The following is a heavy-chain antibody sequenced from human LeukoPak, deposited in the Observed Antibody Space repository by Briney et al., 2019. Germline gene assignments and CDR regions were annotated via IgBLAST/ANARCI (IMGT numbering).Heavy chain of an antibody. Sequence: GGSLRLSCAASGFTFSSYEMNWVRQAPGKGLEWVSYISSSGSTIYYADSVKGRFTISRDNAKNSLYLQMNSLRAEDTAVYYCASDMGDYYYYYMDVWGKGTTVTVSS. D-gene: IGHD3-16*01. V-gene: IGHV3-48*03. J-gene: IGHJ6*03. CDR2: ISSSGSTI. CDR3: ASDMGDYYYYYMDV. CDR1: GFTFSSYE.